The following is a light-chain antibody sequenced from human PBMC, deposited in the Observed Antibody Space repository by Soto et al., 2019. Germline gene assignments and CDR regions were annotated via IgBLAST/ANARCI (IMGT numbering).Light chain of an antibody. CDR2: EVS. J-gene: IGLJ3*02. V-gene: IGLV2-14*01. Sequence: QSVLTQPASVSGSPGQSITISCTGTSSDVGDYDSVSWYQHHPGKAPKLMIYEVSNRPSGVSNRFSGSKSGNTASLTISGLQAEDEADYYCTSYTTTSTPWVFGGGTKVTVL. CDR1: SSDVGDYDS. CDR3: TSYTTTSTPWV.